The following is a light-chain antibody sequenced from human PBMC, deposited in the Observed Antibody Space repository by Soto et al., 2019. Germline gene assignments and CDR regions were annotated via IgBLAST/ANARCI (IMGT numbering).Light chain of an antibody. V-gene: IGKV1-5*03. Sequence: IQMTQSPSTLSAFVGDRVTITCRASQSIREWLAWYQQKPGRAPTLLIYKVSTLESGVPSRFSGSGYETEFTLTISSLQPEDFATYFCQHYHSYPATFGGGTKVEIK. J-gene: IGKJ4*01. CDR2: KVS. CDR3: QHYHSYPAT. CDR1: QSIREW.